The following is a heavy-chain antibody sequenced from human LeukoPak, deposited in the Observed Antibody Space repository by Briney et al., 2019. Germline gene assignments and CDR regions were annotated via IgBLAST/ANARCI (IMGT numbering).Heavy chain of an antibody. CDR1: GFTFSTYN. CDR2: ISGSSSTI. J-gene: IGHJ4*02. D-gene: IGHD2/OR15-2a*01. V-gene: IGHV3-48*01. Sequence: PGGSLRLSCAASGFTFSTYNMNWVRQAPGKGLEWVSYISGSSSTIYYADSVKGRFTISRDNAKNSLYLQMNSLRAEDTAVYYCAREIHFVDYWGRGTLVTVSS. CDR3: AREIHFVDY.